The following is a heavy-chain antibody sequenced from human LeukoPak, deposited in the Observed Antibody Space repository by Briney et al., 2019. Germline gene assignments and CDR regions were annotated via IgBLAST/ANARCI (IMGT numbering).Heavy chain of an antibody. J-gene: IGHJ4*02. Sequence: PGGSLRLSGAASAFTFNSYAMSWVRQAPGKGLEWVSAISGSGANTYYADSVEGRFTISRDNSKNTLYLQMNNLRAEDTAVYYCAKCRVGAANFDYWGQGTLVTVSS. CDR3: AKCRVGAANFDY. D-gene: IGHD1-26*01. CDR2: ISGSGANT. V-gene: IGHV3-23*01. CDR1: AFTFNSYA.